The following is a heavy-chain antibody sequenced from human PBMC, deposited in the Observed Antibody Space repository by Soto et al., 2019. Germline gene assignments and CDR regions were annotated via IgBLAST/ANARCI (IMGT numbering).Heavy chain of an antibody. CDR1: GYTFTDYF. CDR2: IDPRSGDT. V-gene: IGHV1-46*03. Sequence: QVHLVQSGAEVRMPGASVKVSCKASGYTFTDYFMHWVRQAPGQGLEWMGIIDPRSGDTGYAQKFQGRVIMTTDTSTSTDYMELSGLTSEDTVIYSCARRDCYKSICFSNWFDPWGQGTVVTVSS. J-gene: IGHJ5*02. D-gene: IGHD2-21*01. CDR3: ARRDCYKSICFSNWFDP.